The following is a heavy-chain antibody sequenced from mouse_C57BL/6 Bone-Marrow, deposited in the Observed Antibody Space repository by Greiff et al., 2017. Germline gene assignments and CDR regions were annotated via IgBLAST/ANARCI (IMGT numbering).Heavy chain of an antibody. J-gene: IGHJ4*01. CDR3: VRLLHGAMDY. CDR2: IRSKSNNYAT. CDR1: GFSFNTYA. Sequence: EVQLQESGGGLVQPKGSLKLSCAASGFSFNTYAMNWVRQAPGKGLEWVARIRSKSNNYATYYADSVKDRFTISRDDSESMLYLQTNNLKTEDTAMYYCVRLLHGAMDYWGQGTSVTVSS. V-gene: IGHV10-1*01. D-gene: IGHD1-1*01.